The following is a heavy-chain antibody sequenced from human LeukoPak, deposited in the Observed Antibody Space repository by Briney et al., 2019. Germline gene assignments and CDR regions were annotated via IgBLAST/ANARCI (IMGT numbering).Heavy chain of an antibody. V-gene: IGHV3-30*03. CDR2: ISYDGSNK. CDR3: ASRSGWYQGPGY. Sequence: GGSLRLSCAASGFTFSSYGMHWVRQAPGKGLEWVAVISYDGSNKYYADSVKGRFTISRDNSKNTLYLQMNSLRAEDTAVYYCASRSGWYQGPGYWGQGTLVTVSS. CDR1: GFTFSSYG. D-gene: IGHD6-19*01. J-gene: IGHJ4*02.